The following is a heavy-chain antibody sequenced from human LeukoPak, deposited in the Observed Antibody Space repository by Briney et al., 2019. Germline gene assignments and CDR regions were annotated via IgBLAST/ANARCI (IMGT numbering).Heavy chain of an antibody. CDR3: ASNDIVVVPAAAYNWFDP. CDR1: GGTFSSYA. D-gene: IGHD2-2*01. V-gene: IGHV1-69*13. Sequence: SVKVSCKASGGTFSSYAISRVRLAPGQGREWMGGIIPIFGTANYAQKCQGRVTITADESTSTAYMELSSLRSEDTAVYYCASNDIVVVPAAAYNWFDPWGQGTLVTVSS. CDR2: IIPIFGTA. J-gene: IGHJ5*02.